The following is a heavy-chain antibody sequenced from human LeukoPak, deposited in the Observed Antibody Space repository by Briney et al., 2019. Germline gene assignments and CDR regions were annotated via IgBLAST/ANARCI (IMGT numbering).Heavy chain of an antibody. CDR3: ARGLGYCCGGSCYYYYYYMDV. V-gene: IGHV1-8*01. CDR2: MNPNSGNT. CDR1: GYTFTSYD. Sequence: SVKVSCKASGYTFTSYDINWVRQATGQGLEWMGWMNPNSGNTGYAQKFQGRVTMTRNSSISTAYMELSSLRSEDTAVYYFARGLGYCCGGSCYYYYYYMDVWGKGTTVTVSS. J-gene: IGHJ6*03. D-gene: IGHD2-15*01.